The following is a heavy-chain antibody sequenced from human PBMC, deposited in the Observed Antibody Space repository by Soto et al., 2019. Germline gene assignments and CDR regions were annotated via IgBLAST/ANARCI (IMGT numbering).Heavy chain of an antibody. CDR1: GYTFSGYY. J-gene: IGHJ6*02. CDR2: INPNSGGT. D-gene: IGHD2-15*01. V-gene: IGHV1-2*02. CDR3: ARGRDAASQFYSPHGMDV. Sequence: ASVKVSCKASGYTFSGYYIHWLRQAPGQGLEWMGWINPNSGGTNYAQKFQGRVTVTRDTPTSTAYMELSRLTSDDTAVYYCARGRDAASQFYSPHGMDVWGQGTTVTVYS.